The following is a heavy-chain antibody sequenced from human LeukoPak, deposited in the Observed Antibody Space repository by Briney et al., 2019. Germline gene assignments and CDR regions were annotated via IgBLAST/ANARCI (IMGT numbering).Heavy chain of an antibody. CDR1: GFTVSSNF. D-gene: IGHD6-13*01. CDR2: MYSDGST. J-gene: IGHJ4*02. CDR3: ARAHIAAAGIFDY. V-gene: IGHV3-53*01. Sequence: GGSLRLSCAASGFTVSSNFMSWVRQAPEKGLEWVSVMYSDGSTYYADSVKGRFTISRDNAKNSLYLQMNSLRDEDTAVYYCARAHIAAAGIFDYWGQGTLVTVSS.